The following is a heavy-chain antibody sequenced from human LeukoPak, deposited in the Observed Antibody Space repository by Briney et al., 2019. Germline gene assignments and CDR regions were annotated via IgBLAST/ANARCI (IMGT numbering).Heavy chain of an antibody. D-gene: IGHD1-1*01. Sequence: GGSLRLSCTASGVTFSNYWMSWVRRAPGKGLEWVANIKEDGGEKNYVDSVRGRFTITRDNSRNSLYLQMNSLRGEDTAVYYCATERRGSSTYNGKEAFDFWGQGTLVTVSS. CDR3: ATERRGSSTYNGKEAFDF. V-gene: IGHV3-7*01. CDR1: GVTFSNYW. CDR2: IKEDGGEK. J-gene: IGHJ4*02.